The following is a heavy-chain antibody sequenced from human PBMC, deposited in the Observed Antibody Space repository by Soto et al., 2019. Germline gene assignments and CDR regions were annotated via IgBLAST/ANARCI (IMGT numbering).Heavy chain of an antibody. CDR1: GGTFSSYA. CDR3: ARGAGYDSSGYYPRFDY. Sequence: QVQLVQSGAEVKKPGSSVKVSCKASGGTFSSYAISWVRQAPGHGLEWMGGSIPIFGTANYAQKFQGRVTITADKSTSTAYMELSSLRSEDTAVYYCARGAGYDSSGYYPRFDYWGQGTLVTVSS. CDR2: SIPIFGTA. V-gene: IGHV1-69*06. D-gene: IGHD3-22*01. J-gene: IGHJ4*02.